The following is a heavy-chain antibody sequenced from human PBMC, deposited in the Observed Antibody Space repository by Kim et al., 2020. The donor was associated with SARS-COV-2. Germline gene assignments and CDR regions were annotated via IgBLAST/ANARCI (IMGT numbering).Heavy chain of an antibody. CDR1: GFTFSSYW. Sequence: GGSLRLSCAASGFTFSSYWMHWVRQAPGKGLVWVSRINSDGSSTSYGDSVKGRFTISRDNAKNTLYLQMNSLRAEDTAVYYCAREEGDDGMGLGYCDYWGQGTLVTVSS. J-gene: IGHJ4*02. V-gene: IGHV3-74*01. D-gene: IGHD3-16*01. CDR2: INSDGSST. CDR3: AREEGDDGMGLGYCDY.